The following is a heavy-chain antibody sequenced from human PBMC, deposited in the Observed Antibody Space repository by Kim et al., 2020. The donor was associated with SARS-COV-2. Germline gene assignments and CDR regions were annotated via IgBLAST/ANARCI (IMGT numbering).Heavy chain of an antibody. Sequence: SVKGPFTTTSDNSKNTLFLHMNSLRAEDTAVYYCARDMSLVVVAATLDVWGQGTTVTVSS. J-gene: IGHJ6*02. V-gene: IGHV3-30*07. CDR3: ARDMSLVVVAATLDV. D-gene: IGHD2-15*01.